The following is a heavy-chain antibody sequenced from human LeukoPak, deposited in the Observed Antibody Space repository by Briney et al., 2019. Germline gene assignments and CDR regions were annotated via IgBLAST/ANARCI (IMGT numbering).Heavy chain of an antibody. CDR2: INPNRGVT. CDR1: GYTFSGYY. J-gene: IGHJ4*02. CDR3: ARAGDGGNPY. D-gene: IGHD4-23*01. V-gene: IGHV1-2*02. Sequence: ASVKVSCKASGYTFSGYYMHWVRQAPGQGLEWMGWINPNRGVTNYAQKFQGRVTMTRDTSISTAYMELSGLKSDDTAVYYCARAGDGGNPYWGQGTLVTVSS.